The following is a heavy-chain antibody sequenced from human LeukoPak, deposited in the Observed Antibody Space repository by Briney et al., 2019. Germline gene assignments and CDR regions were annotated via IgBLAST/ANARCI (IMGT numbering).Heavy chain of an antibody. D-gene: IGHD3-10*01. Sequence: SETLSLTCTVSGGSISSSSYYSGWIRQPPGKGLEWIGRIYYSGSTYYNPSLKSRVTISVDTSKNQFSLKLSSVTAADTAVYYCARLLRITMVRGVPRPTFYYYYYMDVWGKGTSVTISS. CDR3: ARLLRITMVRGVPRPTFYYYYYMDV. V-gene: IGHV4-39*07. CDR2: IYYSGST. CDR1: GGSISSSSYY. J-gene: IGHJ6*03.